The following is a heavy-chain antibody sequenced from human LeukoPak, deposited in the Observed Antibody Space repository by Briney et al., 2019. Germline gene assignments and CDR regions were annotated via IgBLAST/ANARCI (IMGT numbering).Heavy chain of an antibody. Sequence: QSGGSLRLSCAASGFTFSSYAMHWVRQAPGKGLEWVAVISYDGINKYYADSVKGRFTISRDNSKNTLYLQMNSLRAEDTAVYYCARHNTHPKYYYDSSGYEDGMDVWGQGTTVTVSS. CDR3: ARHNTHPKYYYDSSGYEDGMDV. CDR2: ISYDGINK. CDR1: GFTFSSYA. D-gene: IGHD3-22*01. V-gene: IGHV3-30-3*01. J-gene: IGHJ6*02.